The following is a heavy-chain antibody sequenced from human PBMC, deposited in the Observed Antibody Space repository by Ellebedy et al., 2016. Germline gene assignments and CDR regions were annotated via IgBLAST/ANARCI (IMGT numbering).Heavy chain of an antibody. V-gene: IGHV4-39*07. CDR1: GGSISSGTYY. J-gene: IGHJ4*02. CDR2: IYHSGTT. D-gene: IGHD1-1*01. Sequence: SETLSLXCTVSGGSISSGTYYWAWIRQPPGKGLEWIGSIYHSGTTYYNPSLKSRVTISRDTSKNQFSLKLSSVTAADTAVYYCARRTTSRTFFDYWGQGTLVTVSS. CDR3: ARRTTSRTFFDY.